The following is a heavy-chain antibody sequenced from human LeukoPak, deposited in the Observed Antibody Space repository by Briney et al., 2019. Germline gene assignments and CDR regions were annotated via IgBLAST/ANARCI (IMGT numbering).Heavy chain of an antibody. J-gene: IGHJ4*02. D-gene: IGHD2-2*01. CDR3: AKDRCLTTTCYVDY. CDR1: GFTFSSCA. V-gene: IGHV3-23*01. Sequence: GGSLRLSCAASGFTFSSCAMSWVRQAPGKGLEWVSAISGSGGSTYYADSVRGRFTISRDNSKNTLYLQMSSLRADDTAVYYCAKDRCLTTTCYVDYWGQGTLVTVSA. CDR2: ISGSGGST.